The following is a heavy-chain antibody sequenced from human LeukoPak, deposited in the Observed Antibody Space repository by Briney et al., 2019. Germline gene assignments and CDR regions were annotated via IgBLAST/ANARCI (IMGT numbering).Heavy chain of an antibody. J-gene: IGHJ3*02. CDR2: VFYNGRT. CDR3: ARERQLLRGDAFDI. CDR1: GASISPYY. D-gene: IGHD2-15*01. Sequence: SETLSLTCSVSGASISPYYWVWIRQPPGKGLEWIGYVFYNGRTSYNPSLKSRVTISADTSKNQFSLRLTSVTAADTAIYYCARERQLLRGDAFDIWGRGTMVTVSS. V-gene: IGHV4-59*12.